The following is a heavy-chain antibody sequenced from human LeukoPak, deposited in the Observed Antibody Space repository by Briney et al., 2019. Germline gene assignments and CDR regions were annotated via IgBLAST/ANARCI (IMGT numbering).Heavy chain of an antibody. CDR2: ILPIFGTA. D-gene: IGHD3-22*01. CDR1: GGTFSSYA. V-gene: IGHV1-69*05. CDR3: ARDKRSGYDSIYYYYYMDV. J-gene: IGHJ6*03. Sequence: ASVKVSCKASGGTFSSYAISWVRQAPGQGLEWMGRILPIFGTANYAQKFQGRVTITTDESTSTAYMELSSMRSEDTAVYYCARDKRSGYDSIYYYYYMDVWGKGTTVTVSS.